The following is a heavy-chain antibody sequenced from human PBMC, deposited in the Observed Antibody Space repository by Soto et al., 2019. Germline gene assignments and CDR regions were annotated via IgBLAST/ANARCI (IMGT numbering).Heavy chain of an antibody. V-gene: IGHV4-39*01. CDR2: IYYSGST. D-gene: IGHD7-27*01. Sequence: QLQLQESGPGLVKPSETLSLTCTVSGGSISSSSYYWGWIRQPPGKGLEWIGSIYYSGSTYYNPSLKSRVTISVDTSKNQFSLKLSSVTAADTAVYYCARIPTNWGSSTSIGAYVDYWGQGTLVTVSS. CDR1: GGSISSSSYY. CDR3: ARIPTNWGSSTSIGAYVDY. J-gene: IGHJ4*02.